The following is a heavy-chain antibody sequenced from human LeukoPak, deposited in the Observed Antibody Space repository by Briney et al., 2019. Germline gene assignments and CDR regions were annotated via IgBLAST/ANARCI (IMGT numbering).Heavy chain of an antibody. J-gene: IGHJ3*02. D-gene: IGHD3-22*01. CDR2: ISSSSSYI. V-gene: IGHV3-21*01. Sequence: GGSLRLSCAASGFTFSSYSMNWVRQAPGKGLEWVSSISSSSSYIYYADSVKGRFTISRDNAKNSLYLQMNSLRAEDTAVYYCARDLKRRVYYDSSGSDEAFDIWGQGTMVTVSS. CDR3: ARDLKRRVYYDSSGSDEAFDI. CDR1: GFTFSSYS.